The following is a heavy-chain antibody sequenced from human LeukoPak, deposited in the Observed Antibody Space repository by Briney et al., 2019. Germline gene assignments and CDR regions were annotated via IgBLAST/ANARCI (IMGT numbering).Heavy chain of an antibody. Sequence: GGSLRLSCAASGFSFSTYWMTWVRQAPGKGLEWVANIKQDGSDKRYVDSVKGRFTISRDNAKNSLYLQMNSLRVEDTAIYYCAGGSGWLFGTWGRGTLVTVSS. V-gene: IGHV3-7*01. CDR2: IKQDGSDK. J-gene: IGHJ5*02. CDR1: GFSFSTYW. D-gene: IGHD6-19*01. CDR3: AGGSGWLFGT.